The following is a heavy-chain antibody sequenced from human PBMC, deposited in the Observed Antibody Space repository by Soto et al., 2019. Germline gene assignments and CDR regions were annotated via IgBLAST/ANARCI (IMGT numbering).Heavy chain of an antibody. CDR1: GGSISSGGYY. V-gene: IGHV4-31*03. CDR3: ARDVRSSWYYFDY. Sequence: SETLSLTCTVSGGSISSGGYYWSWIRQHPGKGLEWIGSIYYSGSTYYNPSLKSRVSISVDTSKNQFSLKLTSETAADTAVYYCARDVRSSWYYFDYWGQGTLVTVPQ. CDR2: IYYSGST. D-gene: IGHD6-13*01. J-gene: IGHJ4*02.